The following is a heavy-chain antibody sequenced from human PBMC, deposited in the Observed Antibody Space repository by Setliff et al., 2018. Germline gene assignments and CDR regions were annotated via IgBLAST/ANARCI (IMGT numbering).Heavy chain of an antibody. D-gene: IGHD6-19*01. CDR3: AREQWLDPPGYYYMDV. V-gene: IGHV4-4*07. CDR1: DDSISNNY. J-gene: IGHJ6*03. Sequence: SETLSLTCTVSDDSISNNYWSWIRQPAGKGLEWIGRIYPSGSTNYNPSLKSRVTMSVDTSKNQFSLKLSSVTAADTAVYYCAREQWLDPPGYYYMDVWAKGTTVTV. CDR2: IYPSGST.